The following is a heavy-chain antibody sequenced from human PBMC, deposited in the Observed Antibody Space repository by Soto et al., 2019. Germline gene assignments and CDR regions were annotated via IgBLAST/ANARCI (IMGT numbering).Heavy chain of an antibody. J-gene: IGHJ5*02. D-gene: IGHD6-6*01. CDR3: TTLGPGAARPSWSWFAP. Sequence: GGSLRLSCAASGGTFSKAWMNWVRQAPGKGLEWVGRIKSKTDGVTTDYAAPVKGRFTISRDDSKNTLYLQMNSLKTEYTAVYYCTTLGPGAARPSWSWFAPWRQGTLVTVSS. CDR1: GGTFSKAW. CDR2: IKSKTDGVTT. V-gene: IGHV3-15*07.